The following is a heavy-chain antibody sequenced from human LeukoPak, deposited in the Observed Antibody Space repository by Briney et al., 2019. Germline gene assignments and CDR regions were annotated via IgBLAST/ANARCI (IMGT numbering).Heavy chain of an antibody. J-gene: IGHJ5*02. D-gene: IGHD5-24*01. CDR1: GYDFSAYW. V-gene: IGHV1-46*01. CDR2: INPAGDGT. CDR3: ARDNSATMDRDTWWFDP. Sequence: ASVKVSCKASGYDFSAYWMHWVRQAPGQGPEWMGAINPAGDGTTYGQRFQGRVTLTRDTSTSTDYMELRSLRSEDTAVYYCARDNSATMDRDTWWFDPWGQGTVVIVSS.